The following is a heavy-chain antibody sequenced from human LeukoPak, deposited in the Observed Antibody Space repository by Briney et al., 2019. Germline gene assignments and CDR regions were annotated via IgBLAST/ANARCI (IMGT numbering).Heavy chain of an antibody. CDR3: AKHYETTFDY. CDR2: INPNTGKA. V-gene: IGHV1-8*03. CDR1: GYTFTSYY. D-gene: IGHD3-3*01. Sequence: ASVKVSCKASGYTFTSYYMHWVRQATGQEPEWMGYINPNTGKAGYAQKFQGRVTITRDTSINTVYMELSSLRSEDTAVYYCAKHYETTFDYWGQGTLVTVSS. J-gene: IGHJ4*02.